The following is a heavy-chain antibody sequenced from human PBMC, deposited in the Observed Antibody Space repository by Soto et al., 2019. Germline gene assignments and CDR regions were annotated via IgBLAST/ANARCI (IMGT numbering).Heavy chain of an antibody. D-gene: IGHD3-16*01. CDR2: ISYDGSNK. V-gene: IGHV3-30*18. CDR3: AKGRTLLGGMDV. J-gene: IGHJ6*02. CDR1: GFTFSSYG. Sequence: GGSLRLSCAASGFTFSSYGMHWVRQAPGKGLEWVAVISYDGSNKYYADSVKGRFTISRDNSKNTLYLQMNSLRAEDTAVYYCAKGRTLLGGMDVWGQGTTVTVSS.